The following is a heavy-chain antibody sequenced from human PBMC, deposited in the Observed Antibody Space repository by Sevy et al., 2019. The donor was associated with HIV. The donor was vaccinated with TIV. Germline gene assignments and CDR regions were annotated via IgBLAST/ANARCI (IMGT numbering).Heavy chain of an antibody. J-gene: IGHJ6*02. Sequence: GGSLRLSCTASGFTFGDYTMSWVRQAPGKGLEWVSFIRSKAYGGTTQYAGSVKGRFTISRDDSKSIAYLQMNSLRTEDTAVYYCTRVEGATDWGMDVWGQGTTVTVSS. CDR3: TRVEGATDWGMDV. D-gene: IGHD1-26*01. CDR1: GFTFGDYT. V-gene: IGHV3-49*04. CDR2: IRSKAYGGTT.